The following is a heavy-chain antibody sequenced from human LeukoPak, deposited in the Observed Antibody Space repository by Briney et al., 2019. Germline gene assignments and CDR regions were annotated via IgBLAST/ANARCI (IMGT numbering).Heavy chain of an antibody. Sequence: GGSLRLSCAASGFTFSRYSMNWVRQAPGKGLEWVSSISSSSSYIYYADSVTGRFTISRDNAKNSLYLQMNSLRAEDTAVYYCARDVMTLNDYWGQGTLVTVSS. V-gene: IGHV3-21*01. CDR1: GFTFSRYS. D-gene: IGHD2-8*01. J-gene: IGHJ4*02. CDR3: ARDVMTLNDY. CDR2: ISSSSSYI.